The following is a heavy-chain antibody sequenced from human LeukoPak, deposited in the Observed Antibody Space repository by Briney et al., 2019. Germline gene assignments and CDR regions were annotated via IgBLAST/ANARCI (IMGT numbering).Heavy chain of an antibody. J-gene: IGHJ6*02. Sequence: PSETLSLTCTVSGGSLSSNSYFWGWIRQPPGKGLEWIGYIYYSGRTKYNPSLKSRVTISVDTSKNQFSLKVSSVTAADTAVYYCARAQLNLLEGFGMDVWGQGTTATVSS. CDR2: IYYSGRT. D-gene: IGHD1-1*01. V-gene: IGHV4-61*01. CDR1: GGSLSSNSYF. CDR3: ARAQLNLLEGFGMDV.